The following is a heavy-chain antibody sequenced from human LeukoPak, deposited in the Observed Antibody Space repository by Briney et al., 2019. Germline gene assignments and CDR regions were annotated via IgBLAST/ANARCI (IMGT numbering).Heavy chain of an antibody. J-gene: IGHJ4*02. CDR3: ARSWAGMYYPFYYFDY. D-gene: IGHD1-26*01. CDR1: GGSFSGSY. CDR2: INHHGPP. V-gene: IGHV4-34*01. Sequence: PSETLSLTCAVYGGSFSGSYWSWIRQPPGKGLEWVAEINHHGPPHFSQSLMSQVNSSADTSKDHVSLQLDSVTAADTAVYYCARSWAGMYYPFYYFDYWGQGTRVSVSS.